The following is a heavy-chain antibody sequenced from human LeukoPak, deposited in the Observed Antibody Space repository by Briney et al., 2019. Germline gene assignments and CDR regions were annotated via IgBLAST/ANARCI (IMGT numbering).Heavy chain of an antibody. J-gene: IGHJ4*02. Sequence: GGSLRLSCAVSGITLSNYGMSWVRQTPGKGLVWVSRINGDGSTTSYADSVKGGFTISRDNAKNTLYLQMSSLRAEDTAVYYCATGNYYDSRGYYTFGHWGQGTLVTVSS. CDR2: INGDGSTT. CDR3: ATGNYYDSRGYYTFGH. V-gene: IGHV3-74*01. CDR1: GITLSNYG. D-gene: IGHD3-22*01.